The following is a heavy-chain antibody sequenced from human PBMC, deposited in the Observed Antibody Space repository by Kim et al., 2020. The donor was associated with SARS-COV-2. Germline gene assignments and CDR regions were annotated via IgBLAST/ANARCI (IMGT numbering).Heavy chain of an antibody. D-gene: IGHD4-17*01. J-gene: IGHJ4*02. CDR3: ARRRTVTTDFDY. V-gene: IGHV4-39*01. Sequence: YYHPSLQSRVTISVDTSKNQFSLRLNSVTHADTAVYYCARRRTVTTDFDYWGQGTLVTVSS.